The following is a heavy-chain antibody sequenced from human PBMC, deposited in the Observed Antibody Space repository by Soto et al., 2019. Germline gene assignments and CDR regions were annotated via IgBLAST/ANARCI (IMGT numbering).Heavy chain of an antibody. J-gene: IGHJ4*02. V-gene: IGHV3-23*01. D-gene: IGHD2-15*01. CDR2: ILVAGDTP. CDR1: GFTFSSYA. CDR3: VEHVGYCSSGTCYFDY. Sequence: EVQLLESGGGLVQSGGSLRLSCAASGFTFSSYAMSWVRQAPGKGLQWVSSILVAGDTPYYADSVKGRFTISRDNSKNTLYLQMSSLRAEDTAVYYCVEHVGYCSSGTCYFDYWGQGTLVTVSS.